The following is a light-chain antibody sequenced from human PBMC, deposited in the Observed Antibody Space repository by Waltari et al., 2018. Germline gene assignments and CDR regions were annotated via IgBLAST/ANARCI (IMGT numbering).Light chain of an antibody. CDR1: GSNIRAGSD. V-gene: IGLV1-40*01. CDR2: GST. J-gene: IGLJ3*02. Sequence: QSVLTQPPSVSGAPAQRVTISCTGRGSNIRAGSDFHWYQQLPRAAPKLLISGSTSRPLGVPARFFGSTSGTSASLAITGLQAEDEADYYCQSYDTSLSVVFGGGTKLTVL. CDR3: QSYDTSLSVV.